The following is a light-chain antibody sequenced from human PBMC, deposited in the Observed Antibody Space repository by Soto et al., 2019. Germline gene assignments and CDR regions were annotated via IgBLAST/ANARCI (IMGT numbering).Light chain of an antibody. J-gene: IGKJ2*01. CDR3: QQYGSSPRNT. Sequence: EIVLTQSPGILSLSPGERATLSCRASQSVSSSYLAWYQQKPGQAPRLLIYGASSRATGIPDRFSGSGSGTDFTLTISRLEPEDFAVYYCQQYGSSPRNTFGQGTKLEIK. V-gene: IGKV3-20*01. CDR1: QSVSSSY. CDR2: GAS.